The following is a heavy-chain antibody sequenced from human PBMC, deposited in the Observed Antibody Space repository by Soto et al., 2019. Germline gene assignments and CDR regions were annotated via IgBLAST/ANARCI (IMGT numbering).Heavy chain of an antibody. V-gene: IGHV4-4*07. CDR2: IYTSGNT. J-gene: IGHJ5*02. D-gene: IGHD4-17*01. CDR1: GGSIINYY. Sequence: SETLSLTCTVSGGSIINYYWICIRHPALKGLEWIVRIYTSGNTNYNPSLKGRVTMSVDMSKNQFSLKLSSVAAADTAVYYCARGDNGDNGRAFDPWGQGTLVTVSS. CDR3: ARGDNGDNGRAFDP.